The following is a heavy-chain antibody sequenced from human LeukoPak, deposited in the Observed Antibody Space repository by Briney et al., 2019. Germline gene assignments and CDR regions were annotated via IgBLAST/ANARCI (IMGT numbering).Heavy chain of an antibody. J-gene: IGHJ4*02. V-gene: IGHV4-34*01. CDR1: GGSFSGYY. D-gene: IGHD5-18*01. Sequence: PSETLSLTCAVYGGSFSGYYWSWIRQPPGKGLEWIGEINHSGSTNYNPSLKSRVTISVDTSKNQFSLKLSSVTAADTAVYYCARGRPVVDTAMGYFDYWGQGTLVTVSS. CDR3: ARGRPVVDTAMGYFDY. CDR2: INHSGST.